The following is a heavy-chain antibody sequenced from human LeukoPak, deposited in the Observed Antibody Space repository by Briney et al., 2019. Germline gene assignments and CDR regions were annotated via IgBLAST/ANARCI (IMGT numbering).Heavy chain of an antibody. CDR3: ANQRRGGAFDI. CDR2: ISGSGGST. J-gene: IGHJ3*02. D-gene: IGHD3-16*01. CDR1: GFTFSSYW. V-gene: IGHV3-23*01. Sequence: GGSLRLSCAASGFTFSSYWMNWVRQAPGKGLEWVSAISGSGGSTYYADSVKGRFTISRDNSKNTLYLQMNSLRAEDTAVYYCANQRRGGAFDIWGQGTMVTVSS.